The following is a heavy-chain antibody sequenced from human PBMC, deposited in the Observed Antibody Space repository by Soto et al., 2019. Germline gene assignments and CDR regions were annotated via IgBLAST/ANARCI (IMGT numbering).Heavy chain of an antibody. Sequence: PSETLSLTFAVSGGPISSYYWSWIRQPAGKGLEWIWYIYYSGSTNYNPSLKSRVTISVDTSKNQFSLKLSSVTAADTAMYSCAGTDSYGSWAAWFWGQGTLVTVYS. CDR1: GGPISSYY. CDR3: AGTDSYGSWAAWF. D-gene: IGHD3-16*01. V-gene: IGHV4-59*01. CDR2: IYYSGST. J-gene: IGHJ4*02.